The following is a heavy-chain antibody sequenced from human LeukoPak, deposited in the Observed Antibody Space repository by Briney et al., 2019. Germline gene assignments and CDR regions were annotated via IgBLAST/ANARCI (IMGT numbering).Heavy chain of an antibody. J-gene: IGHJ6*03. CDR2: IYHSGST. D-gene: IGHD3-10*01. Sequence: SETLSLTCTVSGYSISSGYYWGWIRQPPGKGLEWIGSIYHSGSTYYNPSLKSRVTISVDTSKNQFSLKLSSVTAADTAVYYCARDRVLRDYMDVWGKGTTVTVSS. V-gene: IGHV4-38-2*02. CDR1: GYSISSGYY. CDR3: ARDRVLRDYMDV.